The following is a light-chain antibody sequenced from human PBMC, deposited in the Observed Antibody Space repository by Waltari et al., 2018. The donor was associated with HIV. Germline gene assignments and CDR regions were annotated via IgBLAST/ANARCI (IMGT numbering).Light chain of an antibody. V-gene: IGLV1-44*01. J-gene: IGLJ3*02. Sequence: QSVLTQPPSASGTPGKRVTISCSGSSSNIGSKSVNWFQQVPGTAPKLLMYSDNQRPSGVPDRFSGSKSGTSASLAISGRQSEDEADEYCAAWDDSLDAWVFGGGTRLTVL. CDR2: SDN. CDR3: AAWDDSLDAWV. CDR1: SSNIGSKS.